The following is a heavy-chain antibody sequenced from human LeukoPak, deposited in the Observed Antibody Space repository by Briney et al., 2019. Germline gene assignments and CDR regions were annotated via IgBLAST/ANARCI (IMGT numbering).Heavy chain of an antibody. J-gene: IGHJ4*02. D-gene: IGHD6-19*01. CDR1: GYTFTSSG. Sequence: ASVKVSCKASGYTFTSSGISWVRQAPGQGLEWMGWISAHDGGTNYALKLQDRVSMTTDTSTTTAYMELRGLRPDDTAVYYCARRSTLYSSGWFYFDYWGQGTLVTVSS. CDR2: ISAHDGGT. V-gene: IGHV1-18*01. CDR3: ARRSTLYSSGWFYFDY.